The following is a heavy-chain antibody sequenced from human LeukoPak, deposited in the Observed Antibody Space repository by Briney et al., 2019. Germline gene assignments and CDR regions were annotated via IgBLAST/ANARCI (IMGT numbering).Heavy chain of an antibody. CDR2: IYYSGST. D-gene: IGHD4-11*01. J-gene: IGHJ3*02. Sequence: PGGSLRLSCAASGFTLSSYSMNWVRQAPGKGLEWIGYIYYSGSTNYNPSLKSRVTISVDTSKNQFSLKLSSVTAADTAVYYCALQGVDAFDIWGQGTMVTVSS. CDR1: GFTLSSYS. V-gene: IGHV4-59*08. CDR3: ALQGVDAFDI.